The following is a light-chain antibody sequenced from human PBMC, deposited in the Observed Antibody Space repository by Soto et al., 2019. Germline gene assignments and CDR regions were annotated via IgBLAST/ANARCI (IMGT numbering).Light chain of an antibody. CDR1: QSISSY. Sequence: DIQMTQSPSSLSASGGDIVTITCRASQSISSYLNWYQQKPGKAPKLLIYAASSLQSGVPSRFSGSGSGTDFTLTISRLEPEDFAVYYCQQYGSSGTFGQGTKVDIK. J-gene: IGKJ1*01. V-gene: IGKV1-39*01. CDR2: AAS. CDR3: QQYGSSGT.